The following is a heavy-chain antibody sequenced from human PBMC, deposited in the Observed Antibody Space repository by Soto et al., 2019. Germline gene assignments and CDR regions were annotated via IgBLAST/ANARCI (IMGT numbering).Heavy chain of an antibody. CDR1: GFSLTDTRMG. CDR3: ARALFYSDSDGYYFEFDY. J-gene: IGHJ4*02. Sequence: GSGPTLVNPTETLTLTCSVSGFSLTDTRMGVSWIRQAPGKALEWLAHIISNDDKSYSTSLKSRLTISKDTSKSQVVLRMTNMDPVDTGRYYCARALFYSDSDGYYFEFDYWGPGTLVTSPQ. V-gene: IGHV2-26*01. CDR2: IISNDDK. D-gene: IGHD3-22*01.